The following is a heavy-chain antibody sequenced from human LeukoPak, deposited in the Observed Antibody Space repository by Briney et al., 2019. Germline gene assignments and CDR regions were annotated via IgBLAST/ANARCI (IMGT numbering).Heavy chain of an antibody. Sequence: ASVKVSCKASGYTFISYYIHWVRQAPGQGLEWMGILDPSGISTSYARKFQGRLTMTSDMSTSTVYMELSSLRSEDTAVYYCARVHHYFDIAFDYWGQGTLVIVSS. CDR1: GYTFISYY. D-gene: IGHD3-22*01. CDR2: LDPSGIST. CDR3: ARVHHYFDIAFDY. V-gene: IGHV1-46*01. J-gene: IGHJ4*02.